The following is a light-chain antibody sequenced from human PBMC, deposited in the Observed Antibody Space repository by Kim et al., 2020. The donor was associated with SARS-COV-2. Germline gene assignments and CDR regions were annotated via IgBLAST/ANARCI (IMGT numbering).Light chain of an antibody. CDR2: GAP. CDR3: QQSYSTPHT. Sequence: DIQMTQSPSSLSASLGDRVSITCRSSQYISRHLNWYQQRPGKAPKLLIYGAPSLQSGVPSKFSGSGSGTEFTLTINSLQPEDFATYYCQQSYSTPHTFGQGTKVDIK. J-gene: IGKJ2*01. V-gene: IGKV1-39*01. CDR1: QYISRH.